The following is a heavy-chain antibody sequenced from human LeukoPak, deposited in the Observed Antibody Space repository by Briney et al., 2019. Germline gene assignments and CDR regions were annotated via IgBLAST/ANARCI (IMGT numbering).Heavy chain of an antibody. CDR3: ARAPSMVGAYSYFDY. CDR2: IYTSVNT. D-gene: IGHD1-26*01. CDR1: GGSISGYY. J-gene: IGHJ4*02. V-gene: IGHV4-4*07. Sequence: SETLSLTCTVSGGSISGYYWTWIRQPAGKGLEWIGRIYTSVNTNYNPSLKSRVTMSVDTSKNQFSLKLTSVTAADTAVYYCARAPSMVGAYSYFDYWGQGTLVTVSS.